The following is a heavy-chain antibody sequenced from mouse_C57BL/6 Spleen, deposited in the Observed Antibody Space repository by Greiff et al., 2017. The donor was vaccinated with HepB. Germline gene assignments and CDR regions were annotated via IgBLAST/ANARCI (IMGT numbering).Heavy chain of an antibody. J-gene: IGHJ4*01. CDR3: AISYYYGSSYGYYAMDY. CDR2: IWRGGST. CDR1: GFSLTSYG. D-gene: IGHD1-1*01. V-gene: IGHV2-5*01. Sequence: QVHVKQSGPGLVQPSQSLSITCTVSGFSLTSYGVHWVRQSPGKGLEWLGVIWRGGSTDYNAAFMSRLSITKDNSKSQVFFKMNSLQADDTAIYYCAISYYYGSSYGYYAMDYWGQGTSVTVSS.